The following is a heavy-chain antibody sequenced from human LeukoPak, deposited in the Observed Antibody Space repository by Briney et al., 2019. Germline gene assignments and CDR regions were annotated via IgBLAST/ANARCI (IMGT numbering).Heavy chain of an antibody. Sequence: SGGSLRLSCAPSGFTFSRYDMKWVREAPGKGLECVSYISSSGSTIYYADSVKGRFTISRDNAKNSLYLQMNGLKAADTAVYYCARDHPYPWGSWIDYWGQGTLVTVSS. CDR3: ARDHPYPWGSWIDY. CDR2: ISSSGSTI. J-gene: IGHJ4*02. CDR1: GFTFSRYD. D-gene: IGHD3-16*01. V-gene: IGHV3-48*03.